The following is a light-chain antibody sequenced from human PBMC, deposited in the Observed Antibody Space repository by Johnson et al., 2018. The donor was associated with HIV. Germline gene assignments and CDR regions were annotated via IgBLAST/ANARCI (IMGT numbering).Light chain of an antibody. J-gene: IGLJ1*01. Sequence: QAVLTQPPSMSAAPGQRVTISCSGSSSNIWNNYVSWYQQVPGAAPKLLIYDNDKRPSGIPDRFSGSKSGASATLDITGLQTGDEADYYCGTWDNSLNVYFFGTGTKVTVL. V-gene: IGLV1-51*01. CDR1: SSNIWNNY. CDR2: DND. CDR3: GTWDNSLNVYF.